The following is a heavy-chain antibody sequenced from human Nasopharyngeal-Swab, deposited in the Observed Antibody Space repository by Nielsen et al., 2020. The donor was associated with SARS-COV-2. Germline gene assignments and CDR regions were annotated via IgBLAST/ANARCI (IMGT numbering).Heavy chain of an antibody. J-gene: IGHJ6*02. CDR1: GFTFSSYA. CDR3: ASIVGAVGTIAMDV. CDR2: ISGSGGST. D-gene: IGHD6-13*01. V-gene: IGHV3-23*01. Sequence: GESLKISCAASGFTFSSYAMSWVRQAPGKGLEWVSAISGSGGSTYYADSVKGRFTISRDNSKNTLYLQMNSLRAEDTAVYYCASIVGAVGTIAMDVWGQGTTVTVSS.